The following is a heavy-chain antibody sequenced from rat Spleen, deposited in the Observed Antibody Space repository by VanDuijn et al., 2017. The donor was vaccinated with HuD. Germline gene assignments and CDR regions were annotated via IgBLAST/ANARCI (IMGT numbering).Heavy chain of an antibody. CDR2: IIYDGSST. V-gene: IGHV5-7*01. Sequence: EVQLVESGGGLVQPGRSLKLSCAASGFTFSDYAMAWVRQSPKKGLEWVATIIYDGSSTYYRDPVKGRFTISRDNAKSTLYLQMDSLRSEDTATYYCARSVFDYWGQGVMVTVSS. CDR1: GFTFSDYA. CDR3: ARSVFDY. J-gene: IGHJ2*01.